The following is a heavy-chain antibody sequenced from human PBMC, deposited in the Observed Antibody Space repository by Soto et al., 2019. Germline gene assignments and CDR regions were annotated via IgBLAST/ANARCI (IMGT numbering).Heavy chain of an antibody. V-gene: IGHV3-74*01. CDR1: GFTFSSYW. Sequence: PGGSLRLSCAASGFTFSSYWMHWVRQAPGKGLVWVSRINSDGSSTSYADSVKGRFTISRDNAKNTLYLQMNSLRAEDTAVYYCARDPSSDYDYIWGSYTDYWGQGTLVTVSS. J-gene: IGHJ4*02. CDR2: INSDGSST. D-gene: IGHD3-16*01. CDR3: ARDPSSDYDYIWGSYTDY.